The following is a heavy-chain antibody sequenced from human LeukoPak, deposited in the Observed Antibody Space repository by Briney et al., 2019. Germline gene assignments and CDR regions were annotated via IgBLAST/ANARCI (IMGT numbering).Heavy chain of an antibody. V-gene: IGHV4-34*01. D-gene: IGHD5-18*01. Sequence: PSETLSLTCAVYGGSFSGYYWSWIRQPPGKGLEWIGEINHSGSTNYNPSLKSRVTISVDTSKNQFSLKLSSVTAADTAVYYCARMGAAMAYYYYGMDVWGKGTTVTVSS. CDR2: INHSGST. CDR1: GGSFSGYY. J-gene: IGHJ6*04. CDR3: ARMGAAMAYYYYGMDV.